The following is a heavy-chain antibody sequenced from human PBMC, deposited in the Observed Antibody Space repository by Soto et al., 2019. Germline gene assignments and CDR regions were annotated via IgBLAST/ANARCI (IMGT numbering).Heavy chain of an antibody. Sequence: ASVNVSCKASGYTFTSYAMHWVRQAPGQRLEWMGWINAGSGNTKYSQKFQGRVTITRDTSASTAYMELSSLRSEDTAVYYCARGAVDTAMVSYYYYYMDVWGKGTTVTVSS. CDR3: ARGAVDTAMVSYYYYYMDV. CDR1: GYTFTSYA. V-gene: IGHV1-3*01. J-gene: IGHJ6*03. D-gene: IGHD5-18*01. CDR2: INAGSGNT.